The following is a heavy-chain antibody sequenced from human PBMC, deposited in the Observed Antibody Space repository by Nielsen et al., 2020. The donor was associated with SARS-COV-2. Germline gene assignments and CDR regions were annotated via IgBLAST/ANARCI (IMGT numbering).Heavy chain of an antibody. CDR2: ISYDGSNK. CDR1: GFTFSSYG. CDR3: AKDLGPGYVAAAMLGYYYYYGMDV. D-gene: IGHD2-2*01. Sequence: GGSLRPSLAASGFTFSSYGMHWVRQAPGKGLEWVAVISYDGSNKYYADSVKGRFTISRDNSKNTLYLQMNSLRAEDTAVYYCAKDLGPGYVAAAMLGYYYYYGMDVWGQGTTVTVSS. J-gene: IGHJ6*02. V-gene: IGHV3-30*18.